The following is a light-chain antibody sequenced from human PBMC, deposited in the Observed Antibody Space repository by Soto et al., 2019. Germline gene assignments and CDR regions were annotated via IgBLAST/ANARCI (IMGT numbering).Light chain of an antibody. J-gene: IGLJ1*01. CDR3: CSYAGSLYV. Sequence: QSVLTQPRSVSGSPGQSVTISCTGTSSDVGAYIYVSWYQQHPRKAPKVMIYDVTKRPSGVPDRFSGSKSGNTASLTISGLQAEDEADYYCCSYAGSLYVFGTGTKVTVL. V-gene: IGLV2-11*01. CDR1: SSDVGAYIY. CDR2: DVT.